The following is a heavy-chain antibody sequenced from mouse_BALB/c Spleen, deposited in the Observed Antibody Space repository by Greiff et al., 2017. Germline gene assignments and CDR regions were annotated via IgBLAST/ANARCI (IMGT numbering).Heavy chain of an antibody. CDR2: INPSTGYT. J-gene: IGHJ3*01. V-gene: IGHV1-7*01. CDR1: GYTFTSYW. D-gene: IGHD2-2*01. Sequence: QVQLQQSGAELAKPGASVKMSCKASGYTFTSYWMHWVKQRPGQGLEWIGYINPSTGYTEYNQKFKDKATLTADKSSSTAYMQLSSLTSEDSAVYYCARSGYGYDEGAWFAYWGQGTLVTVSA. CDR3: ARSGYGYDEGAWFAY.